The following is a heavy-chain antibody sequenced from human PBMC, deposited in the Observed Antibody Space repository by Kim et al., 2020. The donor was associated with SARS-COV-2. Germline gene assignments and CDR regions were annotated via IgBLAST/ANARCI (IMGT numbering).Heavy chain of an antibody. D-gene: IGHD3-3*02. Sequence: GGSLRLSCAASGFTFSSYAMHWVRQAPGKGLEYVSAISSSGGSTFYANSVKGRFTISRDNSKNTLYLQMGSLRAEDMAVYYCARDIGHFGSAVDYYYGV. V-gene: IGHV3-64*01. J-gene: IGHJ6*01. CDR3: ARDIGHFGSAVDYYYGV. CDR2: ISSSGGST. CDR1: GFTFSSYA.